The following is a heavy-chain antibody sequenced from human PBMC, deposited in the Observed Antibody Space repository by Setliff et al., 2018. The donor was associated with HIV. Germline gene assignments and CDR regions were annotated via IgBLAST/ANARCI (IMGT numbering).Heavy chain of an antibody. CDR1: GFTFSSYG. CDR2: IWYDGSNK. CDR3: AKDGTSHFDGNFDY. D-gene: IGHD2-2*01. J-gene: IGHJ4*02. V-gene: IGHV3-30*02. Sequence: PGGSLRLSCAASGFTFSSYGMHWVRQAPGKGPEWVAVIWYDGSNKYHADSVKGRFTISRDNFKNTLYLEMNSLRSEDTAVYYCAKDGTSHFDGNFDYWGQGSLVTVSS.